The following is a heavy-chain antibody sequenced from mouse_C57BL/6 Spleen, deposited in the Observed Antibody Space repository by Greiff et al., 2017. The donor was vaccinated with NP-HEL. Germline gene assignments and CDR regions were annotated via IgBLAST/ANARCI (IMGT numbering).Heavy chain of an antibody. Sequence: EVQRVESGGGLVQPKGSLKLSCAASGFSFNTYAMNWVSQAPGKGLEWVARIRSKSNNYATYYADSVKDRFTISRDDSESMLYLQMNNLKTEDTAMYYCVRGDGGMDYWGQGTSVTVSS. D-gene: IGHD3-3*01. CDR3: VRGDGGMDY. V-gene: IGHV10-1*01. CDR2: IRSKSNNYAT. J-gene: IGHJ4*01. CDR1: GFSFNTYA.